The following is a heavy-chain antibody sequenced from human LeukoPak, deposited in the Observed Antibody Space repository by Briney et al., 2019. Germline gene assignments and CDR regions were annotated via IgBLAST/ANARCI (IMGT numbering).Heavy chain of an antibody. J-gene: IGHJ6*03. Sequence: GGSLRLSCAASGFTVSSNYMSWVRQAPGKGLEWVSVIYSGGSTYYADSVKGRFTISRDNSKNTLYLQMNSLRAEDTAVYYCAKDLSGYDFYRRYMDVWGKGTTVTVSS. CDR3: AKDLSGYDFYRRYMDV. CDR2: IYSGGST. V-gene: IGHV3-66*01. D-gene: IGHD5-12*01. CDR1: GFTVSSNY.